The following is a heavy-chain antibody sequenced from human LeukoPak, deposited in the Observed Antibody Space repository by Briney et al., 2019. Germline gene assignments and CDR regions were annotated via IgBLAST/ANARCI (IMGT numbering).Heavy chain of an antibody. V-gene: IGHV1-3*03. CDR1: GYTFTSYA. CDR2: INAGNGNT. J-gene: IGHJ4*02. Sequence: ASVKVSCKASGYTFTSYAMHWVRQAPGQRLEWMGWINAGNGNTKYSQEFQGRVTITRDTSASTAYMELSSLRSEDMAVYYCARDSSARDYYGSGIYYYFDYWGQGTLVTVSS. D-gene: IGHD3-10*01. CDR3: ARDSSARDYYGSGIYYYFDY.